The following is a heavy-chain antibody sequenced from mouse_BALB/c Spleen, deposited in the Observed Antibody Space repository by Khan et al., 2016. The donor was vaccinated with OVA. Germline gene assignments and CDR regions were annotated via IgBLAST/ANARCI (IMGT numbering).Heavy chain of an antibody. CDR3: ARGNYYGYYFDY. J-gene: IGHJ2*01. Sequence: QLEESGPGLVKPSQSLSLTCTVTGYSITSGYAWNWIRQFPGNKLEWMGYISYSGVTSYTPSLKSRISITRDTSKNQFFLQLNSVTTEDTATYYCARGNYYGYYFDYWGPGTTLTVSS. D-gene: IGHD1-1*01. V-gene: IGHV3-2*02. CDR2: ISYSGVT. CDR1: GYSITSGYA.